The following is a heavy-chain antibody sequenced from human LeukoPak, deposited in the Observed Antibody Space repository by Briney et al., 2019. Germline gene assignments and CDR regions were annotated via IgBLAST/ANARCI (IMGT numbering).Heavy chain of an antibody. V-gene: IGHV1-46*01. J-gene: IGHJ4*02. D-gene: IGHD6-19*01. CDR1: GYTFTGCY. Sequence: ASVKVSCKASGYTFTGCYVHWVRLAPGQGLEWMGLINPNDGGTSYAQKFQGRVTMTRDMSTSTVYMEVSSLRSEDTAVYYCARDLGSGWYYFDSWGQGTLVTVSS. CDR2: INPNDGGT. CDR3: ARDLGSGWYYFDS.